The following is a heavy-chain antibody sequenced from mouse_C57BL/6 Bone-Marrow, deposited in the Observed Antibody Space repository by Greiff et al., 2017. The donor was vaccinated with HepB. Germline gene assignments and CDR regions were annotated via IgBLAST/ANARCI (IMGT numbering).Heavy chain of an antibody. CDR3: ARTTTVVATKAWLAY. D-gene: IGHD1-1*01. V-gene: IGHV1-81*01. CDR2: IYPRSGNT. Sequence: VQLQQSGAELARPGASVKLSCKASGYTFTSYGISWVKQRPGQGLEWIGEIYPRSGNTYYNEKFKGKATLTADKSSSTAYMELRSLTSEDSAVYFCARTTTVVATKAWLAYWGQGTLVTVSA. J-gene: IGHJ3*01. CDR1: GYTFTSYG.